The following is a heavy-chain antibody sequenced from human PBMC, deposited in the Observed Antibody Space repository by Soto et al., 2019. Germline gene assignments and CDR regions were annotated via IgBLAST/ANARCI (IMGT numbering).Heavy chain of an antibody. J-gene: IGHJ6*02. CDR2: ISAYNGNT. V-gene: IGHV1-18*01. Sequence: QVQLVQSGAEVKKPGASVKVSCKASGYTFTSYGISWVRQAPGQGLEWMGWISAYNGNTNYAKKLQGRVTMTTDTSTSTAHRELRSLRSDDTAVYYCASFSIAAADPYGMAGWGQGTTVTVSS. D-gene: IGHD6-13*01. CDR1: GYTFTSYG. CDR3: ASFSIAAADPYGMAG.